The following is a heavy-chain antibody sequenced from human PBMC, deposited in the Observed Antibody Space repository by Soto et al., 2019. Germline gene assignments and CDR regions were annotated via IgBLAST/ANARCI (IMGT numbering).Heavy chain of an antibody. CDR1: GFSLSTSGVG. CDR2: IYWDDDK. J-gene: IGHJ6*03. Sequence: SGPTLVNPTQTLTLTCTFSGFSLSTSGVGVGWIRQPPGKALEWLALIYWDDDKRYSPSLKSRLTITKDTSKNQVVVTMTTMDPVDTATYYCAHRKWVPAATRRLYYYYMDVWGKGTTVTVSS. D-gene: IGHD2-15*01. V-gene: IGHV2-5*02. CDR3: AHRKWVPAATRRLYYYYMDV.